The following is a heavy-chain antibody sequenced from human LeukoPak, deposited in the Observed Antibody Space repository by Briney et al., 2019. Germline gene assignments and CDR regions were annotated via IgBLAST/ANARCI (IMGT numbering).Heavy chain of an antibody. CDR3: ARTDGQVATMPLYYYGMDV. J-gene: IGHJ6*04. D-gene: IGHD5-12*01. CDR2: IIPIFGTA. Sequence: SVKVSCKASGGTFSSYAISWVRQAPGQGLEWMGGIIPIFGTANYAQKFQGRVTITADESTSTAYTELSSLRSEDTAVYHCARTDGQVATMPLYYYGMDVWGKGTTVTVSS. CDR1: GGTFSSYA. V-gene: IGHV1-69*13.